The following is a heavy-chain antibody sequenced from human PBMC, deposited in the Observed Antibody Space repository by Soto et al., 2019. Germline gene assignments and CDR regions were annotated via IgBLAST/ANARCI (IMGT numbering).Heavy chain of an antibody. CDR2: INAYSGRT. Sequence: WVRQAPGQGLEWMGRINAYSGRTNYAQKVQGRVTMTMDTFTSTAHMEMTSLTSDDTAVYYCARDVAESSGYYNWFDPWGQGTLVTVSS. D-gene: IGHD3-22*01. J-gene: IGHJ5*02. V-gene: IGHV1-18*01. CDR3: ARDVAESSGYYNWFDP.